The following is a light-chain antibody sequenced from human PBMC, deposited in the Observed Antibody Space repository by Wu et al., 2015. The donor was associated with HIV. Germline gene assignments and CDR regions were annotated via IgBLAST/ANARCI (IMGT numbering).Light chain of an antibody. J-gene: IGKJ1*01. V-gene: IGKV3D-20*02. CDR3: QQRSNWWT. Sequence: EIVLTQSPGTLSLSPGERATLSCRASQSVSSSYLAWYQQKPGQAPRLVIYGASSRATGIPARFSGSGSGTDFTLTISSLEPEDFAVYYCQQRSNWWTFGQGTKVEIK. CDR1: QSVSSSY. CDR2: GAS.